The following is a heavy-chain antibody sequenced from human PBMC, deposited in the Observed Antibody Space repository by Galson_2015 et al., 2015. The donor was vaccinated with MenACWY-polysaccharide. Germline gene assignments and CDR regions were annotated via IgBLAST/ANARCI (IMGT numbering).Heavy chain of an antibody. J-gene: IGHJ4*02. V-gene: IGHV4-38-2*02. CDR1: DSSISSGYF. CDR3: ARVEKYSGSFYILY. Sequence: ETLSLTCTVSDSSISSGYFWGWIRQPPGKGLEWIASIFHSGTTYYNPSLKSRVTISVDTSKNQFSLKLSSVTAADTAVYYCARVEKYSGSFYILYWGQGTLVTVSS. D-gene: IGHD1-26*01. CDR2: IFHSGTT.